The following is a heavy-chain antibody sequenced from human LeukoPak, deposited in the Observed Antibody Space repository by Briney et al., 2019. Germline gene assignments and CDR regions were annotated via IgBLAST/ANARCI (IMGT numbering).Heavy chain of an antibody. D-gene: IGHD2-15*01. CDR2: ISGSGGST. CDR1: GFTFSSYA. V-gene: IGHV3-23*01. CDR3: AKDPPYSGDAFDI. Sequence: QSGGSLRLSCAASGFTFSSYAMSWVRQAPGKGLEWVSAISGSGGSTYYADSVKGRFTISRDNSKNTLYLQMSSLRAEDTAVYYCAKDPPYSGDAFDIWGQGTMVTVSS. J-gene: IGHJ3*02.